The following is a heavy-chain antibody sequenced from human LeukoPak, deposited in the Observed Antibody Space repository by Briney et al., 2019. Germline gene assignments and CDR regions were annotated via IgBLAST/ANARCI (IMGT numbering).Heavy chain of an antibody. Sequence: AASVKVSCKASGGTFSSYAISWVRQAPGQGLEWMGGIIPIFGTANYAQKFQGRVTITADESTSTAYMELSSLRSEDTAVYYCARDDASSSSFDYWGQGTLVTVSS. CDR1: GGTFSSYA. J-gene: IGHJ4*02. D-gene: IGHD6-6*01. V-gene: IGHV1-69*13. CDR2: IIPIFGTA. CDR3: ARDDASSSSFDY.